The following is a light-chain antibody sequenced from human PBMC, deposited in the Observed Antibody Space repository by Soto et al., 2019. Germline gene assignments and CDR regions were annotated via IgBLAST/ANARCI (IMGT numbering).Light chain of an antibody. CDR2: EVS. Sequence: QSALTQPASVSGSPGQSITISCTGTSSDVGGYNYVSWYQHHPGKAPKFLIFEVSNRPPGVSNRFYASKSGNTASLTISGLQAEDEADYYCSSYTSSSTPYVFGTGTKLTVL. V-gene: IGLV2-14*01. J-gene: IGLJ1*01. CDR3: SSYTSSSTPYV. CDR1: SSDVGGYNY.